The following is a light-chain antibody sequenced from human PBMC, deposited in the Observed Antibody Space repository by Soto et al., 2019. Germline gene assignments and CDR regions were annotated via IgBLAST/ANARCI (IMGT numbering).Light chain of an antibody. CDR1: QSVSSSY. Sequence: EIVLTQSPGTLSLSPGERATLSCRASQSVSSSYLAWYQQKPGQAPRLLIYGASSRATGIPDRFSGSGSGTDFTLTISRLEPEDFEVYYCQQYGSSPPISFGQATRLEIK. J-gene: IGKJ5*01. V-gene: IGKV3-20*01. CDR3: QQYGSSPPIS. CDR2: GAS.